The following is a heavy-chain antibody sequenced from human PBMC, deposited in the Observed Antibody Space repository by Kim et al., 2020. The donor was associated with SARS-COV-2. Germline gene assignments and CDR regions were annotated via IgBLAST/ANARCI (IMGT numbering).Heavy chain of an antibody. Sequence: SETLSLTCAVYGGSFSGYYWSWIRQPPGKGLEWIGEINHSGSTNYNPSLKSRVTISVDTSKNQFSLKLSSVTAADTAVYYCARERTGAFDIWGHGTKVT. CDR2: INHSGST. J-gene: IGHJ3*02. CDR1: GGSFSGYY. CDR3: ARERTGAFDI. V-gene: IGHV4-34*01.